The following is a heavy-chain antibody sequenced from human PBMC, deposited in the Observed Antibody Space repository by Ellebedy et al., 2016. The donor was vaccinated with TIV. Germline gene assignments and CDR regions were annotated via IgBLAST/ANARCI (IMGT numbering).Heavy chain of an antibody. CDR1: GFPFSSYG. J-gene: IGHJ5*02. D-gene: IGHD3-22*01. CDR2: ISAHSGNT. V-gene: IGHV1-18*01. Sequence: AASVKVSCKAYGFPFSSYGISWVRQAPGQGLEWMGWISAHSGNTNYAQKFQGRVTITRYTSARTAYMELSSLRSEDTAVYYCARLSRVYDSSGYNWFDPWGQGTLVTVSS. CDR3: ARLSRVYDSSGYNWFDP.